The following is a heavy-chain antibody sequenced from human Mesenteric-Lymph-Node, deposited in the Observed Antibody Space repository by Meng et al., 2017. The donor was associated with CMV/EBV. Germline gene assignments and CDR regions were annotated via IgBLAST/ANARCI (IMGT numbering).Heavy chain of an antibody. CDR2: INPTDGTT. V-gene: IGHV1-46*01. J-gene: IGHJ4*02. CDR3: ATITGTMADY. D-gene: IGHD1-7*01. CDR1: GYSLTSYY. Sequence: SCQASGYSLTSYYMHWMRQAPGQGLQWMGLINPTDGTTTYAQAFQGRVTVTRDPSTSTVYMEVNTLRSEDTAVYYCATITGTMADYWGQGTLVTVSS.